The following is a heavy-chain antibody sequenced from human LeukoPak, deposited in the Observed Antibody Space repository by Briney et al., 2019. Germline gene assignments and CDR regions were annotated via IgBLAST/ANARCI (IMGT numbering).Heavy chain of an antibody. V-gene: IGHV3-30*03. CDR3: ARGISSDY. Sequence: QPGGSLRLSCAASAFTFSNYGMHWVRQTPGKGLEWVAVISYDGSNKYYADSVKGRFTISRDNSKNTLYLQMNSLRAEDTAVYYCARGISSDYWGQGTLVTVSS. D-gene: IGHD6-13*01. J-gene: IGHJ4*02. CDR1: AFTFSNYG. CDR2: ISYDGSNK.